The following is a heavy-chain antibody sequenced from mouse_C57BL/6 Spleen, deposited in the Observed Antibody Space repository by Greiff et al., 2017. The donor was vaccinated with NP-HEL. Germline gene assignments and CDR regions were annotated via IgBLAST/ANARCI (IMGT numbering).Heavy chain of an antibody. D-gene: IGHD2-4*01. V-gene: IGHV1-82*01. CDR2: IYPGDGDT. CDR1: GYAFSSSW. CDR3: ARSAYYDYAYAMDY. J-gene: IGHJ4*01. Sequence: VQLQQSGPELVKPGASVKISCKASGYAFSSSWMNWVKQRPGKGLEWIGRIYPGDGDTNYNGKFKGKATLTADKSSSTAYMQLSSLTSEDSAVYFCARSAYYDYAYAMDYWGQGTSVTVSS.